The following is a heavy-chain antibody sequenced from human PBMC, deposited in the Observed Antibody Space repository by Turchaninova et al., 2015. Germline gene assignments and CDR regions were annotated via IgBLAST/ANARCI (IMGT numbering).Heavy chain of an antibody. CDR1: GFTFTNYW. J-gene: IGHJ5*02. CDR2: INNEGSST. CDR3: ARDQPHNWFDP. Sequence: EVQVVESGGGLVQPGGAVRLSCAASGFTFTNYWMTWVRQAPGKGLVWVSRINNEGSSTTYADSVKGRFTISRDNAKNTLYLQMNSLRAEDTAVYYCARDQPHNWFDPWGQGTLVTVSS. V-gene: IGHV3-74*01.